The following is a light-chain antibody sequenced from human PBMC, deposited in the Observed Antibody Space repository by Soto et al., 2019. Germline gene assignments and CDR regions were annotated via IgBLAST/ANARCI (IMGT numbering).Light chain of an antibody. J-gene: IGLJ3*02. Sequence: QSVLTQPLSASGPPGQWVTISSSGSGSTIVSKTVDWYQQLPGTAPKLLIYSNDQRPLGVPDRFSVSRSGTSASLAISGLQPDDESIYYCAVWGNNLNGPGVFGGGTKLTVL. CDR3: AVWGNNLNGPGV. CDR1: GSTIVSKT. V-gene: IGLV1-44*01. CDR2: SND.